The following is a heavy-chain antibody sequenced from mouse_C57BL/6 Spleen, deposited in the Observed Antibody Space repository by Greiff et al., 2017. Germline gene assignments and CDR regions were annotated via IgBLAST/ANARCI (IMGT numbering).Heavy chain of an antibody. CDR3: ARSDFPLYSNYGAY. V-gene: IGHV1-55*01. CDR2: IYPGSGST. Sequence: QVQLQQPGAELVKPGASVKMSCKASGYTFTSYWITWVKQRPGQGLEWIGDIYPGSGSTNYNEKFKSKATLTVDTSSSTAYMQLSSLTSVDSAVYYCARSDFPLYSNYGAYWGQGTLVTVSA. J-gene: IGHJ3*01. D-gene: IGHD2-5*01. CDR1: GYTFTSYW.